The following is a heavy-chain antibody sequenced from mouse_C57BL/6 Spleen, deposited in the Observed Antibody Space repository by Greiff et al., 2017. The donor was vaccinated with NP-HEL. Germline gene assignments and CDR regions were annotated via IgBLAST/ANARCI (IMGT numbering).Heavy chain of an antibody. V-gene: IGHV1-52*01. CDR2: IDPSDSET. Sequence: QVQLQQPGAELVRPGSSVKLSCKASGYTFTSYWMHWVKQRPIQGLEWIGNIDPSDSETHYNQKCKDKATLTVDTSSSTSYMQLSSLTSEDSAVYYCASQIYAGCNGWFAYWGQGTLVTVSA. D-gene: IGHD2-3*01. J-gene: IGHJ3*01. CDR3: ASQIYAGCNGWFAY. CDR1: GYTFTSYW.